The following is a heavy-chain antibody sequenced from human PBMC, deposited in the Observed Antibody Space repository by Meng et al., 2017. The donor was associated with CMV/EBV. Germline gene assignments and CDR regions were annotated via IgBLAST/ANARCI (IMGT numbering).Heavy chain of an antibody. D-gene: IGHD3-22*01. CDR1: GSYY. CDR3: ARSGDGDSDSSGYRMCWFDP. V-gene: IGHV4-61*01. Sequence: GSYYWSWIRQPPGKGLEWSGYIYYSGRTNYNPSLKSRVTISVDTSKNQFSLKLSSVTAADTAVYYCARSGDGDSDSSGYRMCWFDPWGQGTLVTVSS. CDR2: IYYSGRT. J-gene: IGHJ5*02.